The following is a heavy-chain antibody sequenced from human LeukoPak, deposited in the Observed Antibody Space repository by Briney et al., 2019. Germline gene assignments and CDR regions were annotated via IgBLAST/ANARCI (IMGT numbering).Heavy chain of an antibody. CDR1: GGTFSSYA. CDR2: IIPIFGTA. V-gene: IGHV1-69*13. Sequence: ASVKVSCKASGGTFSSYAISWVRQAPGQGLEWMGGIIPIFGTANYAQKFQGRVTITADESTSTAYMELSSLRSEGTAVYYCASSKVWELDYWGQGTLVTVSS. D-gene: IGHD1-26*01. CDR3: ASSKVWELDY. J-gene: IGHJ4*02.